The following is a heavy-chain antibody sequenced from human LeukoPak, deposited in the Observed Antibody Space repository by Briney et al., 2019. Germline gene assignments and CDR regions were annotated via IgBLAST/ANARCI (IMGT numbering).Heavy chain of an antibody. Sequence: GASVKVSCKASGYSFTDYYMHWVRQAPGQGLEWMGRINPTRGGTNYAQKLQGRVTMTTDTSTSTAYMELRSLRSDDTAVYYCARSRVAGTSFLSYWGQGTLVTVSS. CDR1: GYSFTDYY. D-gene: IGHD6-19*01. CDR2: INPTRGGT. CDR3: ARSRVAGTSFLSY. V-gene: IGHV1-2*06. J-gene: IGHJ4*02.